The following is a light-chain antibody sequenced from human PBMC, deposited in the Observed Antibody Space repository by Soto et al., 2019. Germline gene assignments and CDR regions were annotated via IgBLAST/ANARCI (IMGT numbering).Light chain of an antibody. V-gene: IGLV1-40*01. CDR3: QSYDSSLSGSGV. Sequence: QSVLTQPPSVSGAPGQRVTISCTGSSSNIGAGYDVHWYQHLPGTAPKLLIYGNSNRPSGVPDRFFGSKSGTSASASLAITGLQAEDEADYYCQSYDSSLSGSGVFGGGTKVTVL. J-gene: IGLJ2*01. CDR1: SSNIGAGYD. CDR2: GNS.